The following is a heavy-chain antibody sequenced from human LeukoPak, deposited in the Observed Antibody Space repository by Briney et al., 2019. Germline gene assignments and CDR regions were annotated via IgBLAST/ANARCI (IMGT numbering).Heavy chain of an antibody. CDR2: INPSGGST. V-gene: IGHV1-46*01. CDR3: ARGGNWFDP. CDR1: GYTFTGYY. Sequence: ASVKVSCKASGYTFTGYYMHWVRQAPGQGLEWMGIINPSGGSTSYAQKFQGRVTITADGSTSTAYMELSSLRSEDTAVYYCARGGNWFDPWGQGTLVTVSS. J-gene: IGHJ5*02.